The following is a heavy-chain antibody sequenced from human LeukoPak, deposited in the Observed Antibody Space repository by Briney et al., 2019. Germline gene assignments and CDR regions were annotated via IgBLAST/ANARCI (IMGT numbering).Heavy chain of an antibody. Sequence: ASVKVSCKASGYTSTSYAMNWVRQAPGKGVEWKGWINTNTGNPTYAQGFTGRFVFSLDTSVSTAYLQISSLKAEDTAVYYCASSPYDFWSGYSFDYWGQGTLVTVSS. D-gene: IGHD3-3*01. CDR2: INTNTGNP. J-gene: IGHJ4*02. V-gene: IGHV7-4-1*02. CDR1: GYTSTSYA. CDR3: ASSPYDFWSGYSFDY.